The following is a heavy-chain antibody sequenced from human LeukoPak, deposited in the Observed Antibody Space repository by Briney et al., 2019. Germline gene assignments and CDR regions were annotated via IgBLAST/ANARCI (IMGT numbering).Heavy chain of an antibody. J-gene: IGHJ4*02. D-gene: IGHD3-9*01. CDR3: ARLYDILTFDY. CDR1: SGSISSYY. CDR2: IYYSGST. Sequence: SETLSLTCTVSSGSISSYYWSWIRQPPGKGLEWIGYIYYSGSTNYNPSLKSRVTISVDTSKNQFSLKLSSVTAADTAVYYCARLYDILTFDYWGQGTLVTVSS. V-gene: IGHV4-59*08.